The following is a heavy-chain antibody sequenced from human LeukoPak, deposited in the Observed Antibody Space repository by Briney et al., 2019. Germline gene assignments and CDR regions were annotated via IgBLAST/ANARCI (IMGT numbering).Heavy chain of an antibody. V-gene: IGHV3-23*01. CDR1: GFTFSSYA. CDR2: ISGSGGST. J-gene: IGHJ4*02. D-gene: IGHD1-26*01. CDR3: ARYQVGATEYFDY. Sequence: PGGSLRLSCAASGFTFSSYAMSWVRQAPGKGLEWVSAISGSGGSTYYADSVKGRFTISRDNSKNTLYLQMNSLRAEDTAVYYCARYQVGATEYFDYWGREPWSPSPQ.